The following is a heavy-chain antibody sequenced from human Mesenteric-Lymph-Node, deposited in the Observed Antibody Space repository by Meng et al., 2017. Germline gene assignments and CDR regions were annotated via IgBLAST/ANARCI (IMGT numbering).Heavy chain of an antibody. CDR1: GYTFTTYA. CDR3: ARCIAVAGNWFDP. J-gene: IGHJ5*02. Sequence: QVHRVRSGAEGKKPGASGKGTCKASGYTFTTYAIHWVRQAPGQRLEWMGWINAGNGNTRYSQKFQGRVSMTRDTSASTAYMELSSLRSEDTAVYYCARCIAVAGNWFDPWGQGTLVTVSS. D-gene: IGHD6-19*01. V-gene: IGHV1-3*01. CDR2: INAGNGNT.